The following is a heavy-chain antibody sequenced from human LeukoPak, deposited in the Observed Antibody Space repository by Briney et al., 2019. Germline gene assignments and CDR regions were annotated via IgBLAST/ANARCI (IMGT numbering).Heavy chain of an antibody. CDR2: IYSSGST. CDR3: TRHYDSGSYPLDF. CDR1: GGSIRGYF. D-gene: IGHD3-10*01. Sequence: SETLSLTCTVSGGSIRGYFWSWIRQPPGKGLEWIGHIYSSGSTTYTPSLQGRVTISLDTSKNQFSLKLSSVTAADTAVYYCTRHYDSGSYPLDFWGQGTLVTVSS. V-gene: IGHV4-59*08. J-gene: IGHJ4*02.